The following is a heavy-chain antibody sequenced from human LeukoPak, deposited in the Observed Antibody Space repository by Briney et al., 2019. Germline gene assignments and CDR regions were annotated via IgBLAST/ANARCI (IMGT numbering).Heavy chain of an antibody. D-gene: IGHD6-6*01. CDR1: GGSISSVGYY. CDR2: IYYSGST. CDR3: ARGARDFAY. J-gene: IGHJ4*02. V-gene: IGHV4-31*03. Sequence: PSQTLSLTCTVSGGSISSVGYYWTWIRQHPGKGPEWIGYIYYSGSTSYNPSLKSRVTISVDTSKNQFSLKLSSVTAADTAVYYCARGARDFAYWGQGTLLTVSS.